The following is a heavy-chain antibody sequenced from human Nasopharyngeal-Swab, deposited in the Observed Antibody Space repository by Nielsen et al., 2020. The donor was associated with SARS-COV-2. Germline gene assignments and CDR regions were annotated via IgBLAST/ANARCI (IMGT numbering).Heavy chain of an antibody. V-gene: IGHV3-33*01. J-gene: IGHJ3*02. Sequence: GESLKISCAASGFSFSNHGMHWVRQAPGKGLEWVAVIWSDGKTTKYADSVKGRLTISRDKSRNTLYLQMNNLRVEDTAIYYCAREGPYSGTNVFDIWGKGTMVTVSS. D-gene: IGHD5-12*01. CDR1: GFSFSNHG. CDR2: IWSDGKTT. CDR3: AREGPYSGTNVFDI.